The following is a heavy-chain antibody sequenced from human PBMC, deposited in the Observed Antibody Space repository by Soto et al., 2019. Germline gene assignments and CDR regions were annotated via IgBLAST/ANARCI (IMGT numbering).Heavy chain of an antibody. CDR3: ARDLGDNTQPTTVTTIHYFDY. D-gene: IGHD4-17*01. CDR1: GYTFTSYG. V-gene: IGHV1-18*01. J-gene: IGHJ4*02. CDR2: ISAYNGNT. Sequence: AASVKVSCKASGYTFTSYGISWVRQAPGQGLEWMGWISAYNGNTNYAQKLQGRVTMTTDTSTSTAHMELRSLRSDDTAVYYCARDLGDNTQPTTVTTIHYFDYWGQGTLVTVSS.